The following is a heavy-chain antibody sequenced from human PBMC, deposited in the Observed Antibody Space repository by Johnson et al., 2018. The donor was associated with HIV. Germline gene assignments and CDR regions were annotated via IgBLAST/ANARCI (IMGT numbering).Heavy chain of an antibody. V-gene: IGHV3-30*02. J-gene: IGHJ3*01. CDR1: GFTFSSFG. CDR2: VQYDGTDK. D-gene: IGHD1-26*01. Sequence: QVQLVESGGGLVQPGRSLRLSCAASGFTFSSFGMHWIRQAAGKGLEWVAFVQYDGTDKYYADSVEGRFTISRDNSKNTLYLQMSSLRAEDTALYYCAKGATRYKTDGSKHDGAFDVWGQGTMVTVSS. CDR3: AKGATRYKTDGSKHDGAFDV.